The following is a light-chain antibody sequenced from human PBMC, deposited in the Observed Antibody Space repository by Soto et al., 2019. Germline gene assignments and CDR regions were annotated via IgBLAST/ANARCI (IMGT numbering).Light chain of an antibody. V-gene: IGKV3-20*01. Sequence: IVLTQSPGTLSLSPGERATLSCRASQSVSNKYLAWYQQKPGQAPRLLIYGASSRATGIPDRFSGSGSGTDFTLTISRLEPEDFAVYYCQQYGDSVTFGGGTKVEIK. CDR2: GAS. CDR1: QSVSNKY. CDR3: QQYGDSVT. J-gene: IGKJ4*01.